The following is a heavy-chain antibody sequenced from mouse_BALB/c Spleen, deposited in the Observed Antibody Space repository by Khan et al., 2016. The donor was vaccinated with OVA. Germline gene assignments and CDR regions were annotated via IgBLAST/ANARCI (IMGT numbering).Heavy chain of an antibody. CDR1: GFTFSSYA. Sequence: EVELVESGGGLVKPGGSLKLSCVASGFTFSSYAMSWVRQTPEKRLEWVATISSSGNYTYYPDSAKGRFTISRDNAKNTLYLQLSSLRSEDTAMYYCARPPITTVVATSYWFFDVWGAGTTVTVSS. CDR3: ARPPITTVVATSYWFFDV. J-gene: IGHJ1*01. CDR2: ISSSGNYT. V-gene: IGHV5-9-3*01. D-gene: IGHD1-1*01.